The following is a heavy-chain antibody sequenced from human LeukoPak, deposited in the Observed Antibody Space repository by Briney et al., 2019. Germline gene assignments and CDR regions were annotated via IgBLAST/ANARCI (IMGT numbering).Heavy chain of an antibody. Sequence: GGSLRLSCAASGFAVSSNYMSWVRQAPGRGLEWVSVIYSGGSTYYADSVKGRFTISRDNSKNTLFLQMNSLRAGDTAVYYCARGTVTMVDYWGQGTLVTVSS. V-gene: IGHV3-66*01. J-gene: IGHJ4*02. CDR3: ARGTVTMVDY. D-gene: IGHD3-10*01. CDR1: GFAVSSNY. CDR2: IYSGGST.